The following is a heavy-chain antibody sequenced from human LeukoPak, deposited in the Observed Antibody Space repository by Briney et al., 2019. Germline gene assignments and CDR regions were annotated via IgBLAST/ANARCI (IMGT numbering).Heavy chain of an antibody. CDR3: AVQEAVVVITTDY. J-gene: IGHJ4*02. V-gene: IGHV3-23*01. CDR2: ISGSGGTA. CDR1: GFTFSSYA. D-gene: IGHD3-22*01. Sequence: PGGSLRLSCAVSGFTFSSYAMSWVRQAPGKGLEWVSAISGSGGTAYYADSVKGRFTISRDNSKNTLYLQMNSLRAEDTAVYYCAVQEAVVVITTDYWGQGTLVTVSS.